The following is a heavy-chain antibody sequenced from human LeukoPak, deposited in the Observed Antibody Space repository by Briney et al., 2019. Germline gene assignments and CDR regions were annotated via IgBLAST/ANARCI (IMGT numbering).Heavy chain of an antibody. CDR2: IYYSGST. CDR1: GGSVSSGSYY. Sequence: SETLSLTCTVSGGSVSSGSYYWRWIRQPPGKGLEWIGYIYYSGSTNYNPSLKSRVTISVDTSKNQFSLKLSSVTAADTAVYYCARGPPYIVVVTAIGFFDYWGQGTLVTVSS. D-gene: IGHD2-21*02. CDR3: ARGPPYIVVVTAIGFFDY. V-gene: IGHV4-61*01. J-gene: IGHJ4*02.